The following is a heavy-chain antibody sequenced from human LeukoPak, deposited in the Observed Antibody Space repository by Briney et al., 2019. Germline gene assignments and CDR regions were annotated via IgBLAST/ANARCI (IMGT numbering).Heavy chain of an antibody. D-gene: IGHD3-10*01. Sequence: GGSLKLSCAASGFTFSDYYMSWIRQAPGKGLEWVSYISSSGSTIYYADSMKGRFTISRDNTKNSLYLQMNSLRAEDTAVYYCAKGSRRNWFDPWGQGTLVTVSS. CDR1: GFTFSDYY. CDR2: ISSSGSTI. CDR3: AKGSRRNWFDP. V-gene: IGHV3-11*01. J-gene: IGHJ5*02.